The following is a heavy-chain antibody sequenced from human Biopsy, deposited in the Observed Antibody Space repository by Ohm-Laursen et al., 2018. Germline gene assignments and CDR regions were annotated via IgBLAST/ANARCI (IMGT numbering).Heavy chain of an antibody. CDR3: ASVVLGPTNDAFDL. CDR1: GGYINNYY. CDR2: IYPGGST. Sequence: TLSLTCTVSGGYINNYYWSWIRQPAGKGLEWIGRIYPGGSTNYNPSLKRSVTMSVDTSKKQLSLRLRSVTAADAAMYYCASVVLGPTNDAFDLWGQGTMVVVSS. D-gene: IGHD3-22*01. J-gene: IGHJ3*01. V-gene: IGHV4-4*07.